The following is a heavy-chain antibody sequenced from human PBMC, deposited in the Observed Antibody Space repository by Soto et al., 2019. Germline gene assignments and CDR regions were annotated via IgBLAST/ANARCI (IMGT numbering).Heavy chain of an antibody. CDR1: GFTFSSYG. J-gene: IGHJ4*02. CDR3: ARAGGYDILTGYPNKPFDY. Sequence: GSLRLSCAASGFTFSSYGIHWVRQAPGKGLEWVAFISYDGSSTSYADSVKGRFTISRDNAKNTLYLQMNSLRAEDTAVYYCARAGGYDILTGYPNKPFDYWGQGTLVTVSS. V-gene: IGHV3-30*03. CDR2: ISYDGSST. D-gene: IGHD3-9*01.